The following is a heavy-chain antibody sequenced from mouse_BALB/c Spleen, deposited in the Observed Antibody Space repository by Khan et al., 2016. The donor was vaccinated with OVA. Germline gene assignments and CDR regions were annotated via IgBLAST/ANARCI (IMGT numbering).Heavy chain of an antibody. J-gene: IGHJ4*01. V-gene: IGHV2-6-1*01. D-gene: IGHD2-10*01. CDR2: IWSDGST. CDR1: GFSLTNYG. Sequence: QVQLKESGPGLVAPSQSLSITCTISGFSLTNYGVHWVRQPPGKGLEWLVVIWSDGSTTYNSALKSRLTITKENSKSQVFLKMNSLQTDDTAIYFCARQPYYHYNLMDDWGQGTSVTVSS. CDR3: ARQPYYHYNLMDD.